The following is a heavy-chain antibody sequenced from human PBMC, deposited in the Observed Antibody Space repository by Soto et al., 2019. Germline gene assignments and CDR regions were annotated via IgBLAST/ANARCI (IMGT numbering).Heavy chain of an antibody. V-gene: IGHV3-74*01. D-gene: IGHD6-19*01. Sequence: DVQLVESGGGLVQPGGSLRLSCAASGFTFSRYWMHWVRQVPEKGLVWVSRINTDGSTTTYADSVKGRFTISRDNAKNTLYLQINSLRAEDTAVYYCARDKSVAGPTTCFDPWGQGTLVIVSS. CDR3: ARDKSVAGPTTCFDP. J-gene: IGHJ5*02. CDR2: INTDGSTT. CDR1: GFTFSRYW.